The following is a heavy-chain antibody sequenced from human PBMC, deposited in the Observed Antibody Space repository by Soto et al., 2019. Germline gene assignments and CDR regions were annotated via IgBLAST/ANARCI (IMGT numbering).Heavy chain of an antibody. CDR2: ISYSGSP. CDR1: GVSVSRDYQ. V-gene: IGHV4-30-4*01. J-gene: IGHJ1*01. Sequence: SETLSLTCTVSGVSVSRDYQWIWIRQPPGKGLEWIGHISYSGSPYYHPSLRSRLSISVDTSKNQFFLKVKSVTAADTAVYYCARAWDFWGQGTLVTVSS. CDR3: ARAWDF. D-gene: IGHD1-26*01.